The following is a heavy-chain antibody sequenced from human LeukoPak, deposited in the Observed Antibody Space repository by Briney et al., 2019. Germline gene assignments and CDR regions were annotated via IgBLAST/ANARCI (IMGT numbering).Heavy chain of an antibody. D-gene: IGHD4-23*01. CDR2: INADGSTP. CDR3: VRGQTAVVSPGFEY. V-gene: IGHV3-74*01. CDR1: GFTFSNYW. J-gene: IGHJ4*02. Sequence: GGSLRHSSAASGFTFSNYWMHWVRQAPGKEPLWVSRINADGSTPYYADSVQRLFTISRDNAKNTLYLQMNSLRAEDTAMYYCVRGQTAVVSPGFEYWGQRTLVTVSS.